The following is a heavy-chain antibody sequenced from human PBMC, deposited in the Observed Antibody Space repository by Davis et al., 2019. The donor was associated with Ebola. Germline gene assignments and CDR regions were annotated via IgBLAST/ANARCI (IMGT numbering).Heavy chain of an antibody. V-gene: IGHV4-59*12. CDR1: GGSISSYY. J-gene: IGHJ3*02. D-gene: IGHD2-21*01. CDR2: IYYSGST. Sequence: PSETLSLTCTVSGGSISSYYWSWIRQPPGKGLEWIGYIYYSGSTNYNPSLKSRVTISVDTSKNQFSLKLSSVTAADTAVYYCVTYLPRGAFDIWGQGTMVTVSS. CDR3: VTYLPRGAFDI.